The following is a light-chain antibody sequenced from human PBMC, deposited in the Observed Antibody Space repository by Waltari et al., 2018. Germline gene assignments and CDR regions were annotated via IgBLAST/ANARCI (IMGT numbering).Light chain of an antibody. CDR3: QQYNDWPQT. J-gene: IGKJ1*01. CDR1: QSVSSN. Sequence: IVMTQSPATLSVARGECATLSCRASQSVSSNLAWYQQKPGQAPRLLIYAASTRATDIPARFSGGGSGTELTLTICSLQSEDVAVYYCQQYNDWPQTFGQGTKVEI. V-gene: IGKV3-15*01. CDR2: AAS.